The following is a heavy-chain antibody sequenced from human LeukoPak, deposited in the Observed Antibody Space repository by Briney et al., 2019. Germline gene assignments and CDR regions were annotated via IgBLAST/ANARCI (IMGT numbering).Heavy chain of an antibody. D-gene: IGHD3-3*01. V-gene: IGHV3-30*03. CDR3: ARGRRLLEWLGIN. CDR2: ISYDGSNK. Sequence: PGGSLRLSCAASGFSISRNWMSWVRQAPGKGLEWVAVISYDGSNKYYADSVKGRFTISRDNSKNTLYLQMNSLRAEDTAVYYCARGRRLLEWLGINWGQGTLVTVSS. J-gene: IGHJ4*02. CDR1: GFSISRNW.